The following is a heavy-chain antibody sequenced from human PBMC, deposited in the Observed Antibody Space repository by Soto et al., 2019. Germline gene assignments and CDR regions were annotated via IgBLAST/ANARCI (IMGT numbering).Heavy chain of an antibody. Sequence: SETLSLTCTVSGGSINNHYWSWIRQPPGKGLEWIGYIYYTGSTNYNPSLKSRVTISVDTSKNQFSLKLSSVTAADTALYYCARPKGSYSSGYYYFDYWGQGTLVTVSS. CDR1: GGSINNHY. V-gene: IGHV4-59*08. CDR2: IYYTGST. J-gene: IGHJ4*02. CDR3: ARPKGSYSSGYYYFDY. D-gene: IGHD6-19*01.